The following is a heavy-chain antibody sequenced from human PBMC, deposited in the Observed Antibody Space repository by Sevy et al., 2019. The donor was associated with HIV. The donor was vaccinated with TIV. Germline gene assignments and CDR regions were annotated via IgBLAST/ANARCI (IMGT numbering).Heavy chain of an antibody. CDR1: GGTFSSYA. CDR2: IIPILGIA. D-gene: IGHD1-26*01. Sequence: ASVKVSCKASGGTFSSYAISWVRQAPGQGLEWMGRIIPILGIANYAQTFQGRVTITADKSTSTAYMELSSLRSEDTAVYYCARDASIVGASAWGQGTLVTVSS. CDR3: ARDASIVGASA. J-gene: IGHJ5*02. V-gene: IGHV1-69*04.